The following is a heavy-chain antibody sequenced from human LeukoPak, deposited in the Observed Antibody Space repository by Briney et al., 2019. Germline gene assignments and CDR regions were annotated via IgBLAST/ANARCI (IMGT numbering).Heavy chain of an antibody. CDR2: MNPNSGNT. CDR3: ARGAGDSDAFDI. V-gene: IGHV1-8*01. Sequence: ASVKVSCKASGYTFTSYDINWVRQATGQGLEWMGWMNPNSGNTGYAQKFQGRVTMARNTSISTAYMELSSLRSEDTAVYYCARGAGDSDAFDIWGQGTMVTVSS. CDR1: GYTFTSYD. J-gene: IGHJ3*02. D-gene: IGHD3-16*01.